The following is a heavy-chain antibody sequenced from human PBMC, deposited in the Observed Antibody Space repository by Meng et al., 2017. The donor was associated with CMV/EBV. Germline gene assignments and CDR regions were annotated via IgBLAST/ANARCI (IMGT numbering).Heavy chain of an antibody. CDR2: IYHSGTT. CDR1: GYSISSGYY. J-gene: IGHJ4*02. V-gene: IGHV4-38-2*02. D-gene: IGHD2-21*01. CDR3: ARDALYCGGDCYSDY. Sequence: GSLRLSCTVSGYSISSGYYWGWIRQPPGKGLEWIGTIYHSGTTYCNPSLKSRVTISVDTSKNQFSLKLTSVTAADTAVYYCARDALYCGGDCYSDYWGQGTLVTVSS.